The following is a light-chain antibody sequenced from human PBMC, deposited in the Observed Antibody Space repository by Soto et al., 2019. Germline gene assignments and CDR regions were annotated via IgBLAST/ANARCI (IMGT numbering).Light chain of an antibody. CDR2: RNN. V-gene: IGLV1-47*01. CDR3: AAWDDSLSALYV. CDR1: SSNIGSNY. Sequence: QSVLTQPPSASGTPWQRVTISCSGSSSNIGSNYVYWYQQLPGTAPKLLIYRNNQRPSGVPDRFSGSKSGTSASLAISGLRSEDEADYYCAAWDDSLSALYVFGTGTXVTVL. J-gene: IGLJ1*01.